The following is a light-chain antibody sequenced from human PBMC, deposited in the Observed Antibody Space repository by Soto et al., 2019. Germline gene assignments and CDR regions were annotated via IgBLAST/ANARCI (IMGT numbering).Light chain of an antibody. Sequence: EIVLTQSPGTLSLSPGERATLSCRASQSVRSSYLAWYQQKPGQAPRVLIFGASSRATGIPDRFSGSGSGTDFTLTISRLEPEDFAVYYCQQYGRSPSTFGQGTKVDIK. V-gene: IGKV3-20*01. CDR3: QQYGRSPST. CDR1: QSVRSSY. CDR2: GAS. J-gene: IGKJ1*01.